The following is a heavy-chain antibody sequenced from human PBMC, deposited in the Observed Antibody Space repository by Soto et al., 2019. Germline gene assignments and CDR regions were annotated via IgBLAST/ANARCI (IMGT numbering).Heavy chain of an antibody. J-gene: IGHJ4*02. CDR3: AYITRLSTAF. CDR1: GFSLSTSGVG. D-gene: IGHD4-17*01. V-gene: IGHV2-5*02. Sequence: QITLKESGPSLVKPTQTLTLTCTFSGFSLSTSGVGVGWIRQPQGKALEWLALIYWDDDKRYSPCLKSRLTTTIDTSKNHAVLTFTNMDPVDTATYYCAYITRLSTAFCGQGTLGTVVS. CDR2: IYWDDDK.